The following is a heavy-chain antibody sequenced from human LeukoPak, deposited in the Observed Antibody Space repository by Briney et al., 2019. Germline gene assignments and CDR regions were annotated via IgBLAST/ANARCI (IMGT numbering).Heavy chain of an antibody. CDR3: ARDREEGLFDP. Sequence: GGSLRLSCAASGFTFSSYWMSWVRQAPGKGLEWVANIKQDGSEKYYVDSVKGRFTISRDNAKNPLYLQMNSLRAEDTAVYYCARDREEGLFDPWGQGTLVTVSS. CDR1: GFTFSSYW. V-gene: IGHV3-7*01. CDR2: IKQDGSEK. D-gene: IGHD1-26*01. J-gene: IGHJ5*02.